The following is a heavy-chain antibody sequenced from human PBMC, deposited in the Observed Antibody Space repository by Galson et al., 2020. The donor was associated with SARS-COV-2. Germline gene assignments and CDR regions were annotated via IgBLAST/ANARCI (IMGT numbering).Heavy chain of an antibody. CDR3: ARDPGYCSGGACYHLVY. Sequence: ASVTVSCKASGYTFTSYYMHWVRQAPGQGLEWMGIINPSGGSTSYAQKFQGRVTMTRDTSTSTVYMELRSLRSEDTAVYYCARDPGYCSGGACYHLVYWGQGTLVTVSS. V-gene: IGHV1-46*01. J-gene: IGHJ4*02. CDR1: GYTFTSYY. CDR2: INPSGGST. D-gene: IGHD2-15*01.